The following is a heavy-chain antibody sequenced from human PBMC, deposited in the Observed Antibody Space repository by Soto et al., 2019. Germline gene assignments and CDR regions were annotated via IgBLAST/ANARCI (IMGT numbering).Heavy chain of an antibody. CDR2: IIPIFVTA. Sequence: QVQLVQYGDEVKKPGCSVKVSCKASGGTFSSYAISWVRQAPGQGLEWMGRIIPIFVTANYAQKFQGRVTITADKSRSTAYMELSSLRSEDTAVYYCATLGGTAMVKIDYWVQGILVTVSS. CDR1: GGTFSSYA. J-gene: IGHJ4*02. V-gene: IGHV1-69*06. D-gene: IGHD5-18*01. CDR3: ATLGGTAMVKIDY.